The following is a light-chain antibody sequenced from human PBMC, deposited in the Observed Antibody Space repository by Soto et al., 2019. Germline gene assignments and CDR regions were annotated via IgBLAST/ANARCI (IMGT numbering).Light chain of an antibody. Sequence: DIQLTQSPTFLSASVEDRVTITCRVSQAISYYLVWYQQKPGRAPKLLIYGANILQSGVPSRFSGSGSRTEFTLTISGLLPEDFATYYCQQVNSFPYTFGQGT. J-gene: IGKJ2*01. V-gene: IGKV1-9*01. CDR2: GAN. CDR1: QAISYY. CDR3: QQVNSFPYT.